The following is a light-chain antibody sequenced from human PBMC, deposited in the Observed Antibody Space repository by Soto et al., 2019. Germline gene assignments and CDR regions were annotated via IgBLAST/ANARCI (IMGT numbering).Light chain of an antibody. V-gene: IGKV1-5*01. CDR2: DAS. Sequence: DIQMIQSPSTLSASVGDRVTITCRASQTISSSLAWYQHKPGKAPKLLIFDASTLQTGVPSRFSGGGFGTEFTLTITGLQPDDFATYYCQQHNDYTAVTFGQGTKLEIK. CDR3: QQHNDYTAVT. CDR1: QTISSS. J-gene: IGKJ2*01.